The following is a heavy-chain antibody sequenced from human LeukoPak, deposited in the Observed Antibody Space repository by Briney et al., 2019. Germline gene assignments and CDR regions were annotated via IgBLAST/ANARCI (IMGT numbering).Heavy chain of an antibody. D-gene: IGHD3-22*01. V-gene: IGHV3-23*01. J-gene: IGHJ4*02. CDR3: ARFGDYYDSSGYYGYYFDY. CDR1: GFTFSSYA. Sequence: GGSLRLSCAASGFTFSSYAMSWVRQAPGKGLEWVSAISGSGGSTYYADSVKGRFTISRDNSKNTLYLQMNSLRAEDTAVYYCARFGDYYDSSGYYGYYFDYWGQGTLVTVSS. CDR2: ISGSGGST.